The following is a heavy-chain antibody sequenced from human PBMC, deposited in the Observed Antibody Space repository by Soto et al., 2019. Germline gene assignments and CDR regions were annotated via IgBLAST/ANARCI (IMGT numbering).Heavy chain of an antibody. CDR3: AREPYSSSWYSLWVHDNWFDP. CDR2: ISAYNGNT. CDR1: GYTFTSYG. V-gene: IGHV1-18*01. J-gene: IGHJ5*02. Sequence: GASVKVSCEASGYTFTSYGISWVRQAPGQGLEWMGWISAYNGNTNYAQKLQGRVTMTTDTSTSTAYMELRSLRSDDTAVYYCAREPYSSSWYSLWVHDNWFDPWGQGTLVTVSS. D-gene: IGHD6-13*01.